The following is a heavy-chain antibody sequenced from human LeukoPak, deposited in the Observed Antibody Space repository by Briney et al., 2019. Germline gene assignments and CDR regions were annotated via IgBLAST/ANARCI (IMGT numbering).Heavy chain of an antibody. CDR1: GFTFSSYA. V-gene: IGHV3-33*08. CDR2: IWYDGNNI. CDR3: AREHYYGSGSYPAQGWFDP. Sequence: GGSLRLSCAASGFTFSSYAMSWVRQAPGKGLEWVAVIWYDGNNIEYVDSVKGRFTISRDNSKNTLYLQMNSLRAEDTAVYYCAREHYYGSGSYPAQGWFDPWGQGTLVTVSS. J-gene: IGHJ5*02. D-gene: IGHD3-10*01.